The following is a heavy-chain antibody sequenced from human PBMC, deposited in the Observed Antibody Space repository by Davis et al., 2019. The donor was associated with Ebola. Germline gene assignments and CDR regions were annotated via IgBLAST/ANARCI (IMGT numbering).Heavy chain of an antibody. CDR1: GYGFTNYC. J-gene: IGHJ4*02. V-gene: IGHV5-51*01. D-gene: IGHD2-2*01. CDR3: ARQGTTSWDS. Sequence: GESLKISCTGSGYGFTNYCIGWVRQMPGKGLEWLAFIFPDDSDATYSPSFQGQVTFSVDKSIRTAYLHWNSLKASDTATYYCARQGTTSWDSWGQGTVVTVSS. CDR2: IFPDDSDA.